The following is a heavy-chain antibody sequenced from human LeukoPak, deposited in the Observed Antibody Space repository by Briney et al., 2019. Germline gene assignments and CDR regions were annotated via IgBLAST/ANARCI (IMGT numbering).Heavy chain of an antibody. CDR3: AKRGPASPESGKYYFDY. J-gene: IGHJ4*02. V-gene: IGHV3-23*01. D-gene: IGHD3-10*01. Sequence: PGGSLRLSCAASGFTFSSCAMSWVRQAPGKGLECVSLISGSGGSTYYADSVKGRFTISRDNSEKAVYLQMNSLRAEDTAVYYCAKRGPASPESGKYYFDYWGRGALVTVSS. CDR1: GFTFSSCA. CDR2: ISGSGGST.